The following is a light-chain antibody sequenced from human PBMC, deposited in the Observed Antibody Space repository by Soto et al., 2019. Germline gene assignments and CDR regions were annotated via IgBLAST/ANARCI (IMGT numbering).Light chain of an antibody. CDR2: GAS. CDR3: QQYNNWPPIFA. Sequence: EIVMTQSPATLSVSPGARATLSCRASQSVSSNLAWYQQKPVQAPRLLIYGASTRATGIPARFSGSGSGTEVTLTISSLQSEDFAVYYCQQYNNWPPIFAFGPGTKVDIK. V-gene: IGKV3-15*01. CDR1: QSVSSN. J-gene: IGKJ3*01.